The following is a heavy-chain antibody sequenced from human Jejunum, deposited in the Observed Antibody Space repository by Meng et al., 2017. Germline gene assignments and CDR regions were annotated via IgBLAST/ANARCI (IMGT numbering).Heavy chain of an antibody. CDR1: GFTFSNYW. J-gene: IGHJ5*02. D-gene: IGHD3-10*01. V-gene: IGHV3-7*01. CDR2: IKQDGSEK. Sequence: GESLKISCAASGFTFSNYWMNWVRQAPGKGLEWVANIKQDGSEKYYVESMKGRFTISRDNSKYTLSLQMNSLSAEDTAVYYCARAGGDGWHYYGSGSYNWFDPWGQGILVTVSS. CDR3: ARAGGDGWHYYGSGSYNWFDP.